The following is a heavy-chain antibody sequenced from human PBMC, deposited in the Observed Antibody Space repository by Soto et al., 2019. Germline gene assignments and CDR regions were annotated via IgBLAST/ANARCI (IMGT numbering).Heavy chain of an antibody. CDR3: ARDRRVTGTTGFDY. V-gene: IGHV4-4*02. CDR2: IYHSGST. CDR1: GGSISSSNW. D-gene: IGHD1-20*01. J-gene: IGHJ4*02. Sequence: SETLSLTCAVSGGSISSSNWWSCVRQPPGKGLEWIGEIYHSGSTNYNPSLKSRVTISVDKSKNQFSLKLSSVTAADTAVYYCARDRRVTGTTGFDYWGQGTLVTVSS.